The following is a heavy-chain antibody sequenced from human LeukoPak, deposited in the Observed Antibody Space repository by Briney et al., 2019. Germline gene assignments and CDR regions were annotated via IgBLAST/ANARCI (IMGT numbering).Heavy chain of an antibody. V-gene: IGHV4-38-2*01. Sequence: SETLSLTCAVTGNSISSVYYWGWIRQPPGKGLQWIGSIYRTGSTYYTPSLKSRVTISVDTSKNRFSLKLSSVTAADTAVYYCAGQHDSNGYYFYWGQGTLVTVSS. J-gene: IGHJ4*02. D-gene: IGHD3-22*01. CDR1: GNSISSVYY. CDR2: IYRTGST. CDR3: AGQHDSNGYYFY.